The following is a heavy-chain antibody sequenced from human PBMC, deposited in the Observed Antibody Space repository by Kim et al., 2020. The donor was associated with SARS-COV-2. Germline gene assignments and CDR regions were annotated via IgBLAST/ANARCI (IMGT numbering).Heavy chain of an antibody. J-gene: IGHJ6*02. CDR1: GGSISSYY. V-gene: IGHV4-59*13. CDR3: ARDGKRYCSGGSCYHDLYYGMDV. D-gene: IGHD2-15*01. Sequence: SETLSLTCTVSGGSISSYYWSWIRQPPGKGLEWIGYIYYSGSTNYNPSLKSRVTISVDTSKNQFSLKLSSVTAADTAVYYCARDGKRYCSGGSCYHDLYYGMDVWGQGTTVTVSS. CDR2: IYYSGST.